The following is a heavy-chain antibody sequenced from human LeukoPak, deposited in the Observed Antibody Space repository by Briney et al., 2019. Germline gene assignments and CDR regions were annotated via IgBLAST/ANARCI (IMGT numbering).Heavy chain of an antibody. D-gene: IGHD2-15*01. CDR3: ARGVVVAATPFDY. Sequence: ASVTVSCTPSVYTFTGYYMHWVRQAPGQGLEWMGWINPNSGGTNYAQKFQGRVTMTRDTSISTAYMELSRLRSDDTAVYYCARGVVVAATPFDYWGQGTLVTVSS. V-gene: IGHV1-2*02. J-gene: IGHJ4*02. CDR2: INPNSGGT. CDR1: VYTFTGYY.